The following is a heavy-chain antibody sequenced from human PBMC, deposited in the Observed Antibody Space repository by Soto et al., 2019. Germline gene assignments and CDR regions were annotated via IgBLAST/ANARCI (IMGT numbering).Heavy chain of an antibody. D-gene: IGHD1-26*01. CDR3: ARWQVVEWELPNYGMDV. Sequence: QVQLVQSGAEVKKPGSSVKVSCKASGGTFSSYAISWVRQAPGQGLEWMGGIIPIFGTANYAQKFQGRVTITEDESTSKDYMELSSLRSEDTDVYYCARWQVVEWELPNYGMDVLGQWTTVTVSS. CDR1: GGTFSSYA. J-gene: IGHJ6*02. CDR2: IIPIFGTA. V-gene: IGHV1-69*01.